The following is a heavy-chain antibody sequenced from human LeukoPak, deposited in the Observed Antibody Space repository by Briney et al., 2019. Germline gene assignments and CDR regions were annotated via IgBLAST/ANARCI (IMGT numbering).Heavy chain of an antibody. D-gene: IGHD1-14*01. CDR3: ARAEAGGSDYFDY. Sequence: GGSLRLSCAASGFTFSSYWMSWVRQAPGKGLEWVANIKQDGSEKYYVDSVKGRFTISRDNAKNSLYLQMNSLRAEDTAVYYCARAEAGGSDYFDYWGQGTLVTVSS. V-gene: IGHV3-7*01. CDR1: GFTFSSYW. CDR2: IKQDGSEK. J-gene: IGHJ4*02.